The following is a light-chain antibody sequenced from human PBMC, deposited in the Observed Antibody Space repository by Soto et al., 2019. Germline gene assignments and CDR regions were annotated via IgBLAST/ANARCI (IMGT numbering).Light chain of an antibody. CDR3: QQYGSSRWT. CDR2: GAS. J-gene: IGKJ1*01. CDR1: QSVSSSY. Sequence: EIVLTQSPGTLSLSPGERATLSCRASQSVSSSYLAWYQQKPGQAPRLLMYGASSRATGIPDRFSGSGSGTDFTLTISRLEPEDFAVYYCQQYGSSRWTFGQVTKV. V-gene: IGKV3-20*01.